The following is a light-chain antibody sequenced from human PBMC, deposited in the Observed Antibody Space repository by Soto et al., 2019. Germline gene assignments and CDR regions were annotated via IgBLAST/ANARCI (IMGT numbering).Light chain of an antibody. CDR2: AAS. CDR1: QSISSY. CDR3: QQYNSYST. V-gene: IGKV1-39*01. Sequence: DIQMTQSPSSLSASVGDRVTITCRASQSISSYLNWYQQKPGKAPKLLIYAASSLQSGVPSRFSGSGSGTDFTLTISSLQPDDFATYYCQQYNSYSTFGQGTK. J-gene: IGKJ1*01.